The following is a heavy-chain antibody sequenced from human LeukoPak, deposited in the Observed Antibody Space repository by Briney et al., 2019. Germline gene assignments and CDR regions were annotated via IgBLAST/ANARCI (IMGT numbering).Heavy chain of an antibody. CDR2: INHSGST. J-gene: IGHJ6*02. Sequence: SETLSLTCAVSGYSISSGYYWGWIRQPPGKGLEWIGEINHSGSTNYNPSLKSRVTISVDTSKNQFSLKLSSVTAADTAVYYCARDRYSGSYLYYYGMDVWGQGTTVTVSS. CDR3: ARDRYSGSYLYYYGMDV. V-gene: IGHV4-38-2*02. CDR1: GYSISSGYY. D-gene: IGHD1-26*01.